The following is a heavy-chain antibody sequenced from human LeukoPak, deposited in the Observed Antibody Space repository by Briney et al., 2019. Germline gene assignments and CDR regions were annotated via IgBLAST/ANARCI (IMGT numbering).Heavy chain of an antibody. J-gene: IGHJ2*01. CDR3: ARARDQEMATINWYFDL. V-gene: IGHV1-46*01. CDR1: GYTFTSYA. D-gene: IGHD5-24*01. Sequence: GASVKVSCKASGYTFTSYAMNWVRQAPGQGLEWMGIINPSGGSTSYAQKFQGRVTMTRDTSTSTVYMELSSLRSEDTAVYYCARARDQEMATINWYFDLWGRGTLVTVSS. CDR2: INPSGGST.